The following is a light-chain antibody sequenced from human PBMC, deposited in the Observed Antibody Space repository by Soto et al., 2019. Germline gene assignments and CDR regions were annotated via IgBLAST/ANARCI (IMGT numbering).Light chain of an antibody. V-gene: IGKV1-12*01. Sequence: DIQMTQSPSSVSASVGDRVTITCWASQDIRSWLAWYQQKKGKAPNLLIYTASNLQSGVPSRLRGSGYGTHLTITISSMQTEDFATYYCQQANSFPITFGHGTRLEI. J-gene: IGKJ5*01. CDR1: QDIRSW. CDR2: TAS. CDR3: QQANSFPIT.